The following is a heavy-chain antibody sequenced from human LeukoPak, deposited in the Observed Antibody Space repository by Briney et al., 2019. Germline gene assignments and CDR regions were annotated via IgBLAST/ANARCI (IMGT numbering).Heavy chain of an antibody. J-gene: IGHJ4*02. CDR2: ISGSGGST. Sequence: GGSLRLSCAASGLTFSSYAMSWVRQAPGKGLEWVSAISGSGGSTYYADSVKGRFTISRDNSKNTLYLQMNSLRAEDTAVYYCAKARLRGYSYLVVYYFDYWGQGTLVTVSS. CDR1: GLTFSSYA. V-gene: IGHV3-23*01. D-gene: IGHD5-18*01. CDR3: AKARLRGYSYLVVYYFDY.